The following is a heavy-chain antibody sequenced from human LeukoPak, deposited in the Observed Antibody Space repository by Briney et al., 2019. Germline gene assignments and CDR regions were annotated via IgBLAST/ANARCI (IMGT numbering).Heavy chain of an antibody. J-gene: IGHJ4*02. CDR2: VSGRDDST. Sequence: GGSLRLSCAASGFTFSNYAMNWVRQAPGKGLEWVSVVSGRDDSTYYPGSVKGRFTISRDNSKNTLYLQMNSLRAEDTAVYYCAKDSLVRWLQPVGGSLNYWGQGTLVTVSS. CDR1: GFTFSNYA. V-gene: IGHV3-23*01. D-gene: IGHD5-24*01. CDR3: AKDSLVRWLQPVGGSLNY.